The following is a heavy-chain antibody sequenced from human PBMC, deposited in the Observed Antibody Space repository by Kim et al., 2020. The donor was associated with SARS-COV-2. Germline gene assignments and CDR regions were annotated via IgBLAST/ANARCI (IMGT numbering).Heavy chain of an antibody. CDR1: GYTFTDYY. Sequence: ASVKVSCKASGYTFTDYYIHWMRQAPGQGLEWVGWIDPNSGRTHYSQSFQGRVTMTSDTSVSAVYMELSRLRSDDMAMFYCARGPSTSDFDYWGQGTLVTVSS. D-gene: IGHD5-12*01. J-gene: IGHJ4*02. V-gene: IGHV1-2*02. CDR2: IDPNSGRT. CDR3: ARGPSTSDFDY.